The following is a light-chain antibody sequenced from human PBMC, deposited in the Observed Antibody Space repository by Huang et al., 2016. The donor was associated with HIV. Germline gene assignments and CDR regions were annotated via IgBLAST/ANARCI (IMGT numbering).Light chain of an antibody. CDR3: QQRGAWPLT. V-gene: IGKV3-11*01. CDR2: DSF. J-gene: IGKJ4*01. CDR1: QNINNY. Sequence: DIVLTQSPATLSLSPGQSATLSCRASQNINNYFVWYQQKPGQAPRLLIYDSFNRATGIPARFSGSGSGTDFTLTINTLEPEDFAVYYCQQRGAWPLTFGGGTKVEIK.